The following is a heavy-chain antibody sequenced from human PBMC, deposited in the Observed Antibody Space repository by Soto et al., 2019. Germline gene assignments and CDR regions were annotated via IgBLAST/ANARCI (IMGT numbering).Heavy chain of an antibody. CDR2: ISYDGSNK. V-gene: IGHV3-30-3*01. Sequence: GGSLTLSCAASGFTFSSYAMHWVRQAPGKGLEWVAVISYDGSNKYYADSVKGRSTISRDNSKHTLYLQTTSLRAEGTAVYYRAGAPPEVWVWLGHFDYWGQGTLVTVSS. CDR3: AGAPPEVWVWLGHFDY. CDR1: GFTFSSYA. J-gene: IGHJ4*02. D-gene: IGHD3-16*01.